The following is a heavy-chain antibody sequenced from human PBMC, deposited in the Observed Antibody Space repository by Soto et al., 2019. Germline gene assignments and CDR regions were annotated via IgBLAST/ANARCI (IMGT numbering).Heavy chain of an antibody. Sequence: QVQLQESGPGLVKPSETLSLTCTVSGGSVSSGSYYWSWIRQPPGKGLEWIGYIYYSGSTNYNPSLKSRVPISVDTSQHQFSLKLSSVTAADTAVYYCAREVEGLVRGGFDYWGQGTLVTVSS. CDR2: IYYSGST. D-gene: IGHD6-19*01. J-gene: IGHJ4*02. CDR1: GGSVSSGSYY. CDR3: AREVEGLVRGGFDY. V-gene: IGHV4-61*01.